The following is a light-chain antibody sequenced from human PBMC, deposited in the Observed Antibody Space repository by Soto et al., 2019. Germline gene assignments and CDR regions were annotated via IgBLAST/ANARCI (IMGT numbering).Light chain of an antibody. CDR3: QQYNNWPLT. CDR2: GAS. Sequence: EIVMTQSPATLSVSPGERATLSCRASQSFSSNLAWYQQKPGQAPRLLFYGASTRATGIPARFSGSGSGTEFTLTISSLQSEDFAVYYCQQYNNWPLTFGGGTKVEIK. V-gene: IGKV3-15*01. J-gene: IGKJ4*01. CDR1: QSFSSN.